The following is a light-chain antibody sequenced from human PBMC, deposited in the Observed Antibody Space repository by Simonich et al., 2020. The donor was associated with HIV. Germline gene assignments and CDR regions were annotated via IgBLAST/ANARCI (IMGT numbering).Light chain of an antibody. Sequence: QSALTQPASVSGSPGQSITISCTGTNSDVGGYNYVSWYQQRPGKAPKLMIYEGSKRPSGVSNRFSGSKSGNTASLTISGLQAEDEADYYCCSYAGSYNLIFGGGTKVTVL. CDR2: EGS. J-gene: IGLJ2*01. V-gene: IGLV2-23*01. CDR3: CSYAGSYNLI. CDR1: NSDVGGYNY.